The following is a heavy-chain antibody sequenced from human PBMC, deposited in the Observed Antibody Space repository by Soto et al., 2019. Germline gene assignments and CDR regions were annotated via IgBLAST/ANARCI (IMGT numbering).Heavy chain of an antibody. J-gene: IGHJ6*03. V-gene: IGHV4-39*01. CDR3: ARLGNGSGLDYYYYMDV. Sequence: QLQLQESGPGLVKPSETLSLTCTVSGGSISSSSYYWGWIRQPPGKGLEWIGSIYYSGSTYYNPSLKSRVTISVDTSKNQFSLKLSSVTAADTAVYYCARLGNGSGLDYYYYMDVWGKGTTVTVSS. D-gene: IGHD3-10*01. CDR1: GGSISSSSYY. CDR2: IYYSGST.